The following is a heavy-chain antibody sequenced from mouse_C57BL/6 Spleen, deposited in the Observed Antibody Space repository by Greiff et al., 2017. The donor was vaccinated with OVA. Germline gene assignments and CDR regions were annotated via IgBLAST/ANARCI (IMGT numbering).Heavy chain of an antibody. V-gene: IGHV5-4*01. CDR3: ARERSGSIDV. D-gene: IGHD1-1*01. Sequence: EVQRVESGGGLVKPGGSLKLSCAASGFTFSSYAMSWVRQTPEKRLEWVATISDGGSYTYYPDNVKGRFTISRDNAKNNLYLQMSHLKSEDTAMYYCARERSGSIDVWGTGTTVTVSS. CDR2: ISDGGSYT. J-gene: IGHJ1*03. CDR1: GFTFSSYA.